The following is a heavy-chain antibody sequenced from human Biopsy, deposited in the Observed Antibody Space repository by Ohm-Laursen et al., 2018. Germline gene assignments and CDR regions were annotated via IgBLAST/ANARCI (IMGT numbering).Heavy chain of an antibody. Sequence: SLRLSCAASGFTFDGYAMHWVRQVPGKGLEWVSGISWNSGSIGYADSVKGRFTISRDNAKNSLYLQMNNLRTEDTALYYCAKDNLPPARGPLNYYFYGMDVWGQGTTVTVS. CDR1: GFTFDGYA. J-gene: IGHJ6*02. V-gene: IGHV3-9*01. CDR3: AKDNLPPARGPLNYYFYGMDV. CDR2: ISWNSGSI. D-gene: IGHD3-16*02.